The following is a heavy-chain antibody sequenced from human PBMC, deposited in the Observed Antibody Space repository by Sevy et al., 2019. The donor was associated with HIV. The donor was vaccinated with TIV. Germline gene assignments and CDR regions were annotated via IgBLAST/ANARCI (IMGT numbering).Heavy chain of an antibody. CDR1: GGSISSSSYY. CDR3: ARRPEYYDILTGYYPPPFDY. D-gene: IGHD3-9*01. J-gene: IGHJ4*02. CDR2: IYYSGST. Sequence: SETLSLTCTVSGGSISSSSYYWGWIRQPPGKGLEWIGSIYYSGSTYYNPSLKSRVTISVDTSKNQFSLKLSSVTAADTAVYYCARRPEYYDILTGYYPPPFDYRGQGTLVTVSS. V-gene: IGHV4-39*01.